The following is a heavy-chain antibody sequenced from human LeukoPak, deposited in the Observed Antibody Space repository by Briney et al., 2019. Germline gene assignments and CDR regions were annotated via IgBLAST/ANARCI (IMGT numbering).Heavy chain of an antibody. V-gene: IGHV3-30*04. Sequence: PGRSLRLSCEASGFTFSSYAMHWVRQAPGKGLEWVAVISYDGSNKYYADSVKGRFTISRDNSKNTLYLQMNSLRAEDTAVYYCARDRITMIVVVTNSGMDVWGQGTTVTVSS. D-gene: IGHD3-22*01. CDR2: ISYDGSNK. CDR1: GFTFSSYA. J-gene: IGHJ6*02. CDR3: ARDRITMIVVVTNSGMDV.